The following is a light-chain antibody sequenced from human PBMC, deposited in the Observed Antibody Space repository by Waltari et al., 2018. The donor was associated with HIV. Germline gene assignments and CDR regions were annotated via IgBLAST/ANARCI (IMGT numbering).Light chain of an antibody. V-gene: IGKV3-15*01. CDR3: QQYNNWPPWT. J-gene: IGKJ1*01. Sequence: EIVMTQSPATLSVSPGERATLPCRASQSISSNLAWYQQKPGQAPRLLIYGASTRATGMSARFSGSGSGTEFTLTISSLQSEDFAVYYCQQYNNWPPWTFGQGTKVEIK. CDR1: QSISSN. CDR2: GAS.